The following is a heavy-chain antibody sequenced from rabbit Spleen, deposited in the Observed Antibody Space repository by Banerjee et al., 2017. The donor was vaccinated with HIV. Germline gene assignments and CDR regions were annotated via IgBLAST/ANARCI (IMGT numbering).Heavy chain of an antibody. CDR1: GFSFSSSYW. CDR3: ARDSGTSFSSYGMDL. Sequence: EESGGDLVKPEGSLTLTCTASGFSFSSSYWICWVRQAPGKGLEWIACIDTGSSGFTYFASWAKGRFTISKTSSTTVTLQVTSLTAADTATYFCARDSGTSFSSYGMDLWGPGTLVTVS. CDR2: IDTGSSGFT. V-gene: IGHV1S45*01. D-gene: IGHD8-1*01. J-gene: IGHJ6*01.